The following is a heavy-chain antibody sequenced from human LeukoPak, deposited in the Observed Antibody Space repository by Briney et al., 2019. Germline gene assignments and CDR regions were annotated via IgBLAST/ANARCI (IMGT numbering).Heavy chain of an antibody. J-gene: IGHJ4*02. CDR3: AREIWDSDGGN. CDR1: GFTFSSYA. CDR2: ISGSGGST. V-gene: IGHV3-23*01. Sequence: GVLRLSCAASGFTFSSYAMSWVRQAPEKGLEWVSAISGSGGSTYYADSVKGRFTISRDNSKNTLYLQMNTLRAEDTAVYYCAREIWDSDGGNWGQGTLVTVSS. D-gene: IGHD4-23*01.